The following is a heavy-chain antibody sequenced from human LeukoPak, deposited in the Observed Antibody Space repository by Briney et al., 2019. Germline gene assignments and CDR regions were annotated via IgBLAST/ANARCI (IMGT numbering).Heavy chain of an antibody. Sequence: SETLSLTCAVYGGSFSAYHWSWIRQPPGKGLEWIGEINHSGSTNYNPSLKSRVTISVDTSKNQFSLKLSSVTAADTAVYFCARGHAPSGDPTYYYYGMDVWGQGTTVTVSS. CDR1: GGSFSAYH. CDR2: INHSGST. D-gene: IGHD3-10*01. CDR3: ARGHAPSGDPTYYYYGMDV. V-gene: IGHV4-34*01. J-gene: IGHJ6*02.